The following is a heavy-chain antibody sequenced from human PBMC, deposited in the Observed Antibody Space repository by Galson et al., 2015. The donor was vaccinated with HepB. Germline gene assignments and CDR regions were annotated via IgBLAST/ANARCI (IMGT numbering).Heavy chain of an antibody. J-gene: IGHJ2*01. CDR3: ARVEAGTLKGWYFDL. V-gene: IGHV1-46*01. CDR1: GYTFTSYY. D-gene: IGHD6-19*01. CDR2: INPSGGST. Sequence: SVKVSCKASGYTFTSYYMHWVRQAPGQGLEWMGIINPSGGSTSYAQKFQGRVTMTRDTSTSTVYMELSSLRPEDTAVYYRARVEAGTLKGWYFDLWGRGTLVTVSS.